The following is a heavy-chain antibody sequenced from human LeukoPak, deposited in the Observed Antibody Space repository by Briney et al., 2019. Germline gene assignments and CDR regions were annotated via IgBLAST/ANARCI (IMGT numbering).Heavy chain of an antibody. CDR2: INPNSGGT. D-gene: IGHD2-21*01. Sequence: ASVKVSCKASGYTFTGYYMHWARQAPGQGLEWMGWINPNSGGTNYAQKFQGRVTMTRDTSISTAYMELSRLRSDDTAVYYCARPTYGGNSHAFDIWGQGTMVTVSS. CDR1: GYTFTGYY. V-gene: IGHV1-2*02. J-gene: IGHJ3*02. CDR3: ARPTYGGNSHAFDI.